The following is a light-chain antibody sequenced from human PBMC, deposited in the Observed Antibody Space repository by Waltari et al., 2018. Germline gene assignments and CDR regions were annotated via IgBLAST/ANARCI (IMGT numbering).Light chain of an antibody. CDR2: GNT. CDR3: QSFDSSLSGVV. CDR1: SPHLGAAYH. J-gene: IGLJ2*01. V-gene: IGLV1-40*01. Sequence: QSVLTQPPSVSGAPGQRVTLSCTGSSPHLGAAYHVPWYQQLPGTAPKLLIYGNTDRPSGVPDRFSGSKTGTSASLDITGLQAEDEADYYCQSFDSSLSGVVFGGGTKLTVL.